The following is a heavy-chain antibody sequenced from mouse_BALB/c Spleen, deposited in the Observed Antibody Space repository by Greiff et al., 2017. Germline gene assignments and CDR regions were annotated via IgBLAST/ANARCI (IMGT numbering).Heavy chain of an antibody. CDR1: GYTFTSYW. D-gene: IGHD1-1*01. J-gene: IGHJ1*01. Sequence: QVQLKQPGAELVKPGASVKMSCKASGYTFTSYWMHWVKQRPGQGLEWIGVIDPSDSYTSYNQKFKGKATLTVDTSSSTAYMQLSSLTSEDSAVYYCTRGTVVADWYFDVWGAGTTVTVSS. V-gene: IGHV1S127*01. CDR2: IDPSDSYT. CDR3: TRGTVVADWYFDV.